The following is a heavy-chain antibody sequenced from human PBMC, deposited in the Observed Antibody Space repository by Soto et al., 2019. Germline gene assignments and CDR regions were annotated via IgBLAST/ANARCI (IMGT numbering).Heavy chain of an antibody. CDR2: VYSAGNT. CDR3: AXAVGXXXXXXEYFQH. V-gene: IGHV3-53*01. D-gene: IGHD6-19*01. CDR1: GFTVSSNY. Sequence: EVQLVESGGGLIQPGGSLRLSCAASGFTVSSNYMGWVRQAPGKGLEYVSVVYSAGNTYYTDSVKGRFTISRDSSENMLFLQMNSLRAEDTAVYFCAXAVGXXXXXXEYFQHWGQGTLVTVSS. J-gene: IGHJ1*01.